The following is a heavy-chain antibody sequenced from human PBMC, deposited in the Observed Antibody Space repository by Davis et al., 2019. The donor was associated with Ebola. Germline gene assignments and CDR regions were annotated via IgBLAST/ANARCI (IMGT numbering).Heavy chain of an antibody. CDR3: AKPLLGTHWCFDL. CDR1: GFTFSSYA. J-gene: IGHJ2*01. CDR2: ISASGGST. Sequence: GESLKISCAASGFTFSSYAMNWVRQAPGKGLEWVSTISASGGSTYYADSVKGRFTISRDNSKNTLFLQMNSLRAEDTAVYYCAKPLLGTHWCFDLWGRGTLVTVSS. D-gene: IGHD1/OR15-1a*01. V-gene: IGHV3-23*01.